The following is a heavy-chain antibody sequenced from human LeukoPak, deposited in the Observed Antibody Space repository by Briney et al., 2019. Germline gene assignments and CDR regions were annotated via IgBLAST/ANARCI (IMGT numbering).Heavy chain of an antibody. J-gene: IGHJ4*02. CDR1: GGSISSGGYY. CDR3: ATSYSGSYLDY. V-gene: IGHV4-31*03. Sequence: SETLSLTCTVSGGSISSGGYYWSWIRQHPGKGLEWIGYIYYSGSTYYNPSLKSRVTISVDTPKNQFSLKLSSVTAADTAVYYCATSYSGSYLDYWGQGTLVTVSS. CDR2: IYYSGST. D-gene: IGHD1-26*01.